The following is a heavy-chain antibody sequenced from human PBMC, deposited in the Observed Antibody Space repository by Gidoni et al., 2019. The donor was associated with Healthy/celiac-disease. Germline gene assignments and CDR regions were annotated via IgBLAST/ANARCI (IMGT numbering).Heavy chain of an antibody. CDR1: GFTFSDYY. V-gene: IGHV3-11*01. CDR3: ARDSGVRWLVPPFDY. J-gene: IGHJ4*02. D-gene: IGHD6-19*01. CDR2: IGSSGSTI. Sequence: QVQLVESGGGLVKPGGSLRLSCASSGFTFSDYYMSWIRQAPGKGLGWVSYIGSSGSTIYYADSVKGRFTISRDNARNSLYLQMNSLRAEDTAVYYCARDSGVRWLVPPFDYWGQGTLVTVSS.